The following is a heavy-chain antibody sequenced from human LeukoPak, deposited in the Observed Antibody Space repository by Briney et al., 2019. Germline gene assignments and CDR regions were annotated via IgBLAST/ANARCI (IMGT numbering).Heavy chain of an antibody. V-gene: IGHV3-30*04. CDR3: ARDQGYSDYGLFDY. CDR1: RFTFSSYA. CDR2: ISYDGSNK. D-gene: IGHD5-12*01. J-gene: IGHJ4*02. Sequence: GGSLRLSCAASRFTFSSYAMHWVRQAPGKGLEWVAVISYDGSNKYYADSVKGRFTISRDNSKNTLYLQMNSLRAEDTAVYYCARDQGYSDYGLFDYWGQGTLVTVSS.